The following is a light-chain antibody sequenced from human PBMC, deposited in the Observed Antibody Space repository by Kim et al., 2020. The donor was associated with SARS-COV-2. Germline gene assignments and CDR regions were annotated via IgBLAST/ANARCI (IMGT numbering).Light chain of an antibody. V-gene: IGKV1-39*01. CDR2: AAS. CDR1: QNINSF. Sequence: DIQMTQFPSSLAASVGDRVTITCRASQNINSFLNWYQQRPGKAPKLLIYAASTLQIGVPSRFSGSGSGTDFTLTITSLQPEDFATYYCQQSHTAPLLTFGGGTKVDIK. J-gene: IGKJ4*01. CDR3: QQSHTAPLLT.